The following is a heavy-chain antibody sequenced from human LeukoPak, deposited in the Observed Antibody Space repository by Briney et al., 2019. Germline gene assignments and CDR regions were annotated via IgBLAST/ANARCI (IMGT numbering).Heavy chain of an antibody. CDR1: GFTFDDYA. D-gene: IGHD2/OR15-2a*01. Sequence: TGGSLRLFCAASGFTFDDYAMHWVRQAPGKGLEWVSLISGDGGSTYYADSVKGRFTISRDNAEISLSLQMNSLRSEDTAVYYCATYLYATSAFDSWGQGTLVTVSS. J-gene: IGHJ5*01. CDR3: ATYLYATSAFDS. V-gene: IGHV3-43*02. CDR2: ISGDGGST.